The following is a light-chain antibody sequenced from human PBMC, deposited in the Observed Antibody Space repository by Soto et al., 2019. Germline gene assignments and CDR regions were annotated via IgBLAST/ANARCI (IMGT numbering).Light chain of an antibody. Sequence: DIQMVQSPSSLSASVGDRVTITCRASQSISSYLNWYQQKPGKAPKLLIYAASSLQSGVPSRFSGSGSGTDFTLTISSLQPEDFGSYYCQQSYSTPVAFGGGTKVEIK. CDR3: QQSYSTPVA. V-gene: IGKV1-39*01. CDR1: QSISSY. CDR2: AAS. J-gene: IGKJ4*01.